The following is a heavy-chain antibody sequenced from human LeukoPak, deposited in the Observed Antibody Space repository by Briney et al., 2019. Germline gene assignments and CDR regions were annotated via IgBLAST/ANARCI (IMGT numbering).Heavy chain of an antibody. V-gene: IGHV1-18*01. J-gene: IGHJ5*02. CDR3: ARDWKLRYYYDSSGPLLFDP. D-gene: IGHD3-22*01. Sequence: ASVKVSCKASGYTFTSYGISWVRQAPGQGLEWMGWISAYNGNTNYAQKLQGRVTMTTDTSTSTAYMELRSLRSDDTAVYYCARDWKLRYYYDSSGPLLFDPWGQGTLVTVSS. CDR1: GYTFTSYG. CDR2: ISAYNGNT.